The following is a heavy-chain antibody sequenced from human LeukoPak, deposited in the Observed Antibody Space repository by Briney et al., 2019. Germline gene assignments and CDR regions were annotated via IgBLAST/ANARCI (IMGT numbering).Heavy chain of an antibody. D-gene: IGHD3-16*02. V-gene: IGHV3-48*03. J-gene: IGHJ4*02. CDR2: ISSSGSTI. CDR1: GFTFSSYE. Sequence: GGSLRLSCAASGFTFSSYEMNWVRQAPGKGLEWVSYISSSGSTIYYADSVKGRFTISRDNAKNSLYLQMNSLRAEDTAVYYCASGITFGGVIARYWGQGTLVTVSS. CDR3: ASGITFGGVIARY.